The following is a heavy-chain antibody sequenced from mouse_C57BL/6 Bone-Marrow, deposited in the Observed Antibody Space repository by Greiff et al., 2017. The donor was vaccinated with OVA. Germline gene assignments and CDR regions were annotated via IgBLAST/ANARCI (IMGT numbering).Heavy chain of an antibody. V-gene: IGHV1-81*01. D-gene: IGHD2-5*01. J-gene: IGHJ3*01. CDR3: ARKGSYYSNPAWFAY. CDR1: GYTFTSYG. Sequence: VHLVESGAELARPGASVKLSCKASGYTFTSYGISWVKQRTGQGLEWIGEIYPRSGNTYYNEKFKGKATLTADKSSSTAYMELRSLTSEDSAVYFCARKGSYYSNPAWFAYWGQGTLVTVSA. CDR2: IYPRSGNT.